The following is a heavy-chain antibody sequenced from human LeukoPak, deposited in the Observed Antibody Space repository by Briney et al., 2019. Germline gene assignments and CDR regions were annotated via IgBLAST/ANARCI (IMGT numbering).Heavy chain of an antibody. J-gene: IGHJ4*02. CDR1: GGTFSSYA. Sequence: SVKVSCKASGGTFSSYAISWVRQAPGQGLEWMGGIIPIFGTASYAQKFQGRVTITADESTSTAYMELSSLRSEDTAVYYCAREAAGEYYFDYWGQGTLVTVSS. CDR3: AREAAGEYYFDY. D-gene: IGHD6-25*01. V-gene: IGHV1-69*13. CDR2: IIPIFGTA.